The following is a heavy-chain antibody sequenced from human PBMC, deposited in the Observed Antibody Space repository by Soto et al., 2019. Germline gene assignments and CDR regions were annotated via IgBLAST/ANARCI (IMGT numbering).Heavy chain of an antibody. CDR1: GGSINSYY. J-gene: IGHJ4*02. CDR2: IYSGGST. CDR3: ARGPGGFGDFSLDY. Sequence: QVQLQESGPGLVKPSETLSLTCTVSGGSINSYYWSWIRQPAGKGLGWIGRIYSGGSTNYNPSLKSRITVSVDTSKNQFSLKLTSVTDADTAVYYCARGPGGFGDFSLDYWGQGTLVTVSS. D-gene: IGHD3-10*01. V-gene: IGHV4-4*07.